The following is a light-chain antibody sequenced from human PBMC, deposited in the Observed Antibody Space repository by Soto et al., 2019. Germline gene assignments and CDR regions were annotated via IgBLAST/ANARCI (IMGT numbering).Light chain of an antibody. CDR1: QSVGNN. Sequence: EIVVTQSPATLSVSPGERATLSCRDSQSVGNNFAWYPQKPGQAPRLLIFATSTRATGVPARFSGSGSGTEVSRTISSLQSEDFAVYYCQQYGDWPLTFGGGTKVEIE. J-gene: IGKJ4*01. CDR3: QQYGDWPLT. CDR2: ATS. V-gene: IGKV3-15*01.